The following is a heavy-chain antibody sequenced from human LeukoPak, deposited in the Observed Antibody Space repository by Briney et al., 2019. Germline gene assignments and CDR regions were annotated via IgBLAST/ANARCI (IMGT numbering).Heavy chain of an antibody. CDR2: ISWNSGSI. CDR3: AKANISGWSDY. D-gene: IGHD6-19*01. Sequence: GGSLRLSCAASGFTFDDYAMHWVRQAPGKGLEWVSGISWNSGSIGYADSVKGRFTISRDNAKNSLYLQMNSLRAEDTALYYCAKANISGWSDYWGQGTLVTVSS. CDR1: GFTFDDYA. J-gene: IGHJ4*02. V-gene: IGHV3-9*01.